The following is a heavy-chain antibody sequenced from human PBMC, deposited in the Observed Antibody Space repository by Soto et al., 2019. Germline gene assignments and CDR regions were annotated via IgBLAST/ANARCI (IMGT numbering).Heavy chain of an antibody. CDR3: ATMGVSSYGWFDP. V-gene: IGHV1-69*02. J-gene: IGHJ5*02. D-gene: IGHD1-26*01. CDR2: IIPILGIA. CDR1: GGTFSSYT. Sequence: SVKVSCKASGGTFSSYTISWVRQAPGQGLKWMGRIIPILGIANYAQKFQGRVTMTADTSTDTAYMELSSLRSEDTAVYYCATMGVSSYGWFDPWGQGTLVTVSS.